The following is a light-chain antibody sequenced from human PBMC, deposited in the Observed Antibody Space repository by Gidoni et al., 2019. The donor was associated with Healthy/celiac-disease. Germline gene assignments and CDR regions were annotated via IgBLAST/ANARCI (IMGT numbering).Light chain of an antibody. V-gene: IGLV1-44*01. CDR2: SNN. CDR1: SSNIGSNT. CDR3: AAWDDSLNGVV. Sequence: QSVLTQPPSASGTPGPRVTISCSGSSSNIGSNTLNWYQQLPGTAPKLLIYSNNQRPSGVPDRFSGSKSGTSASLAISGLQYEDEADYYCAAWDDSLNGVVFGGGTKLTVL. J-gene: IGLJ2*01.